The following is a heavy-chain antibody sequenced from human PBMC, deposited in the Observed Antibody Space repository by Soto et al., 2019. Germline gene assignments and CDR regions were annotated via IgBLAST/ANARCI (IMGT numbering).Heavy chain of an antibody. Sequence: SETLSLTCTVSGGSISSGYYYWSWIRQPPGKGLEWIGSIYYSGSTYYNPSLKSRVTISVDTSKNQFSLKLSSVTAADTAVYYCARIYYDSVFDYWGQGTLVTVSS. D-gene: IGHD3-22*01. CDR2: IYYSGST. V-gene: IGHV4-39*01. CDR1: GGSISSGYYY. CDR3: ARIYYDSVFDY. J-gene: IGHJ4*02.